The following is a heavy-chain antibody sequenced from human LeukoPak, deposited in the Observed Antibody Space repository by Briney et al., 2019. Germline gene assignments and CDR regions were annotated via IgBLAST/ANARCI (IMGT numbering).Heavy chain of an antibody. Sequence: ETLSLTCAVSGGSISSTSYYWAWIRQPPGKGLEWIGTIYYSGSTYHNPSLKSRVTLSVDTSRNQFSLRLSSVDAADTAVYYCAKAGVRYFDSSGLYAFDFWGQGTTVTVSS. CDR3: AKAGVRYFDSSGLYAFDF. CDR1: GGSISSTSYY. V-gene: IGHV4-39*01. D-gene: IGHD3-22*01. J-gene: IGHJ3*01. CDR2: IYYSGST.